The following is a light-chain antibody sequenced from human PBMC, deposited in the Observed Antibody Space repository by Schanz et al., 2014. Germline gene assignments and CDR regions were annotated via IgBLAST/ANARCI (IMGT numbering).Light chain of an antibody. Sequence: QSALTQPASVSGSPGQSITISCTGTSSDIGDYNYVSWYQQLPGKAPKLVIYGVSKRPSGVPDRFSGSGFGNTASLTISGLQAEDEADYYCCSYAGSYNFWVFGGGTKLTVL. CDR2: GVS. CDR1: SSDIGDYNY. V-gene: IGLV2-11*01. CDR3: CSYAGSYNFWV. J-gene: IGLJ3*02.